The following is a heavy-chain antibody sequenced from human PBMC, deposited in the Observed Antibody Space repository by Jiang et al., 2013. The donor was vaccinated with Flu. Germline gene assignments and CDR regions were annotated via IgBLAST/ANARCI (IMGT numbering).Heavy chain of an antibody. V-gene: IGHV3-23*01. J-gene: IGHJ2*01. CDR2: ISGSGGST. CDR3: AKRGTGEYWYFDL. CDR1: YA. Sequence: YAMSWVRQAPGKGLEWVSAISGSGGSTYYADSVKGRFTISRDNSKNTLYLQMNSLRAEDTAVYYCAKRGTGEYWYFDLWGPGNPGHRLL. D-gene: IGHD7-27*01.